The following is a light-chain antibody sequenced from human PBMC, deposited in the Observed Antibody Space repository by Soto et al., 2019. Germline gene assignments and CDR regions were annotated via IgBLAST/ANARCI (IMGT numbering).Light chain of an antibody. J-gene: IGLJ2*01. Sequence: QSALTQPASVSGSPGQSITISCTGTSSDVGGYKYVSWYQQEPGKAPKLMIYDVSNRPSGVSNRCSGSKSGNTASLTISGLQGEDEADYYCSSYTSSSTDVVFGGGTKLTVL. V-gene: IGLV2-14*01. CDR2: DVS. CDR1: SSDVGGYKY. CDR3: SSYTSSSTDVV.